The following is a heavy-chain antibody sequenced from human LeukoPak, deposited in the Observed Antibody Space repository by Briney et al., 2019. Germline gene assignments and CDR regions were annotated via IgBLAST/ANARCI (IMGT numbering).Heavy chain of an antibody. CDR2: IRYAGSNK. V-gene: IGHV3-30*02. J-gene: IGHJ5*02. D-gene: IGHD2-21*02. Sequence: PGGSLRLSCAASGFTFSSYGMHWVRQAPGKELVWVAVIRYAGSNKYYAASVKGRFTISRDKSKNTLYLQLSSLSAEDTAVYYCTYWGGDCYSWFDPWGQGTLVTVSS. CDR1: GFTFSSYG. CDR3: TYWGGDCYSWFDP.